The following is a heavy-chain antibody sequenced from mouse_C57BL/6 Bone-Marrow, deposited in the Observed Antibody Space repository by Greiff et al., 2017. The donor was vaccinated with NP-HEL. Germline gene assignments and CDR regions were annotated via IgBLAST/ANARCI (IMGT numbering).Heavy chain of an antibody. D-gene: IGHD1-1*01. CDR3: TRALRKYYAMDY. Sequence: EVKLMESGEGLVKPGGSLKLSCAASGFTFSSYAMSWVRQTPEKRLEWVAYISSGGDYIYYADTVTGRFTISRDNARNTLYLQMSSLKSEDTAMDYCTRALRKYYAMDYWGQGTSVTVSS. CDR2: ISSGGDYI. CDR1: GFTFSSYA. J-gene: IGHJ4*01. V-gene: IGHV5-9-1*02.